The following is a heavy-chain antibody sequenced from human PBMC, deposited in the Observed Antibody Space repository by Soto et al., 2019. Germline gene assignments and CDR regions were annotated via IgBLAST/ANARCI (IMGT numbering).Heavy chain of an antibody. J-gene: IGHJ4*02. Sequence: LETLSLTCTVSGGSISSYYWSWIRQPPGKRLEWIGYIYYSGSTNYNPSLKSRVTISVDTSKNQFSLKLTSVTAADTAVYYCARDKITGLFDYRGQGTLVTSPQ. V-gene: IGHV4-59*12. CDR1: GGSISSYY. D-gene: IGHD2-8*02. CDR3: ARDKITGLFDY. CDR2: IYYSGST.